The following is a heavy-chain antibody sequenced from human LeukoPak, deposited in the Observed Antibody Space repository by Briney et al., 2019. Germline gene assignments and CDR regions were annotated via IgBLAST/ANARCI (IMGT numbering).Heavy chain of an antibody. D-gene: IGHD4-23*01. CDR1: GFTFGKYW. V-gene: IGHV3-7*01. Sequence: GGSLRLSCVASGFTFGKYWMSWVRQAPGKGLEWVANIKLDGSEKNYVDSVKGRFTISRDNTKNSLYLQMNSLRAEDTAVYYCARDRNGGSFDYWGQGTLVTVSS. CDR2: IKLDGSEK. J-gene: IGHJ4*02. CDR3: ARDRNGGSFDY.